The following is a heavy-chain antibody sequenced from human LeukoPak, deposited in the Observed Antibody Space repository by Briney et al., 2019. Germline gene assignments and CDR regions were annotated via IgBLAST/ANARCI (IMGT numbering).Heavy chain of an antibody. CDR2: IKQDGSEK. J-gene: IGHJ4*02. Sequence: GGSLRLSCAASGFTFSSYWMSWVRQAPGKGLEWVANIKQDGSEKYYVDSVKGRFTISRDNAKNSLYLQMNSLRAEDTAVYYCARARTTITIFDFDYWGQGTLVTVSS. D-gene: IGHD3-3*01. CDR3: ARARTTITIFDFDY. V-gene: IGHV3-7*01. CDR1: GFTFSSYW.